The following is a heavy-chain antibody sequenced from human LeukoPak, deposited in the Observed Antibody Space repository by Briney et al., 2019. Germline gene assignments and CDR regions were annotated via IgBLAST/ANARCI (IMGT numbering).Heavy chain of an antibody. CDR1: GFTFRSYW. D-gene: IGHD3-16*02. J-gene: IGHJ4*02. V-gene: IGHV3-7*01. CDR3: ASDISFRDY. CDR2: IDQDGSEK. Sequence: GGSLRLSCAASGFTFRSYWMTWVRQAPGRGLEWVANIDQDGSEKYYVDSVKGRFTISRDNAKNSLYLQMNSLRAEDTVAYYCASDISFRDYWGQGTLVTVSS.